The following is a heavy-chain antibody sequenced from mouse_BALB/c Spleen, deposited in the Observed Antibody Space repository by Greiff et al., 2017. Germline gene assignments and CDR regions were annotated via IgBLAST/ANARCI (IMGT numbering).Heavy chain of an antibody. Sequence: EVQLVESGPGLVKPSQSLSLTCSVTGYSITSGYYWNWIRQFPGNKLEWMGYISYDGSNNYNPSLKNRISITRDTSKNQFFLKLNSVTTEDTATYYCARETADAMDYWGQGTSVTVSS. D-gene: IGHD1-2*01. J-gene: IGHJ4*01. CDR3: ARETADAMDY. V-gene: IGHV3-6*02. CDR1: GYSITSGYY. CDR2: ISYDGSN.